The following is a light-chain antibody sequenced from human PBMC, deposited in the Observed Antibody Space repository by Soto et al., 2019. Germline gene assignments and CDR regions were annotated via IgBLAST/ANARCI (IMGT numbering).Light chain of an antibody. V-gene: IGLV1-51*02. CDR3: GTWDSSLSASYV. J-gene: IGLJ1*01. CDR1: SSNIGNNY. CDR2: ENN. Sequence: QSVLTQPPSVSAAPGQKVTISCSGSSSNIGNNYVSRYQQLPGTAPKLLIYENNKRPSGIPDRFSGSKSGTSATLGITGLQTGDEADYYCGTWDSSLSASYVFGTGTKVTVL.